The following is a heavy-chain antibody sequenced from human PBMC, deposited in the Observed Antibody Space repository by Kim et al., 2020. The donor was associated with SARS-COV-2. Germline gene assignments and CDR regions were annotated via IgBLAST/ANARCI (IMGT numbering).Heavy chain of an antibody. V-gene: IGHV1-3*01. CDR3: ARAEGYDSSGYYSGDFDY. CDR1: GYTFTSYA. Sequence: ASVKVSCKASGYTFTSYAMHWVRQAPGQRLEWMGWINAGNGNTKYSQKFQGRVTITRDTSASTAYMELSSLRSEDTAVYYCARAEGYDSSGYYSGDFDYWGQGTLVTVSS. J-gene: IGHJ4*02. D-gene: IGHD3-22*01. CDR2: INAGNGNT.